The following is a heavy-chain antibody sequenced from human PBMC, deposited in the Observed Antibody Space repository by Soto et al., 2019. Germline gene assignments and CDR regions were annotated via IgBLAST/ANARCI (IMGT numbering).Heavy chain of an antibody. CDR2: VYCSGITYSGTT. CDR1: GGSIASGSHY. Sequence: QPQLHESGPGLVKPSETLSLICTVSGGSIASGSHYWSWLRQPPGKGLEWIGNVYCSGITYSGTTYYNPSFRSRVSISADTSKSQFYLKMSSVTAADTAMYYCAREVGDQIVVSPAPICNYQPCKIYFDPWGQGTLVTVSS. J-gene: IGHJ5*02. CDR3: AREVGDQIVVSPAPICNYQPCKIYFDP. D-gene: IGHD2-2*01. V-gene: IGHV4-39*02.